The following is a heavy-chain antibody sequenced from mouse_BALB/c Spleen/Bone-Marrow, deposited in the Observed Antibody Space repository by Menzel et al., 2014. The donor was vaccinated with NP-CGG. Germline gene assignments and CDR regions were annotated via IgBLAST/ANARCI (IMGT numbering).Heavy chain of an antibody. J-gene: IGHJ4*01. Sequence: EVHLVESGGGLVKPGGSLKLSCAASGFTFSSYTMSWVRQTPEKRLEWVATISSGGSYTYYTDSVKGRFTISRDNAKNTLYLQMSSLKSEDTAMYYCTRDGKGNYDYAMDYWGQGTSVTVSS. D-gene: IGHD2-1*01. V-gene: IGHV5-6-4*01. CDR3: TRDGKGNYDYAMDY. CDR1: GFTFSSYT. CDR2: ISSGGSYT.